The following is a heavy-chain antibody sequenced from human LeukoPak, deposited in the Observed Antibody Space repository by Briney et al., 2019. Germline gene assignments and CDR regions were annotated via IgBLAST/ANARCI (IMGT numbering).Heavy chain of an antibody. J-gene: IGHJ3*02. Sequence: PGGSLRLSCAASGFTFSSYWMSWVRQAPGMGLAWVAVISNDGSNKYYSESVKGRFTISRDNSKNKLDLQMNSLRTEDTALYYCVFLNTGWYTDGFDMWGQGTMVTVSS. CDR1: GFTFSSYW. V-gene: IGHV3-30*03. CDR2: ISNDGSNK. D-gene: IGHD6-19*01. CDR3: VFLNTGWYTDGFDM.